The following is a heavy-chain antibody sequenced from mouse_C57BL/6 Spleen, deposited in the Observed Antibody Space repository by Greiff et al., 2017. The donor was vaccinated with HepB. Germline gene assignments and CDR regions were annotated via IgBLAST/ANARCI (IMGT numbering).Heavy chain of an antibody. CDR1: GFTFSDYG. J-gene: IGHJ4*01. D-gene: IGHD1-1*01. Sequence: DVHLVESGGGLVKPGGSLKLSCAASGFTFSDYGMHWVRQAPEKGLEWVAYISSGSSTIYYADTVKGRFTISRDNAKNTLLLQMTSLRSEDTAMYYCASPPGHYGSSYYAMDYWGQGTSVTVSS. V-gene: IGHV5-17*01. CDR3: ASPPGHYGSSYYAMDY. CDR2: ISSGSSTI.